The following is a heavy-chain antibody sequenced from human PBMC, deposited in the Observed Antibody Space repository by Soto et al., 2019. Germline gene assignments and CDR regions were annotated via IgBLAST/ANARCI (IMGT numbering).Heavy chain of an antibody. Sequence: ASVKVSCKASGYTFTSYGISWVRQAPGQGLEWMGWISAYNGNTNYAQKLQGRVTMTTDTSTSTAYMELRSLRSDDTAVYYCARDADCSSTSCYPYYYYYGMDVWGQGTTVTVSS. J-gene: IGHJ6*02. D-gene: IGHD2-2*01. V-gene: IGHV1-18*01. CDR1: GYTFTSYG. CDR2: ISAYNGNT. CDR3: ARDADCSSTSCYPYYYYYGMDV.